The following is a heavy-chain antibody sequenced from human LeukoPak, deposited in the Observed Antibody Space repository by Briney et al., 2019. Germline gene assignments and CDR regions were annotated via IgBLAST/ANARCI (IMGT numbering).Heavy chain of an antibody. CDR3: ARGTYYYDSSGYFNWFDP. CDR1: GYTFTSYG. D-gene: IGHD3-22*01. Sequence: ASVKVPCKASGYTFTSYGISWVRQAPGQGLEWMGWISAYNGNTNYAQKLQGRVTMTTDTSTSTAYMELRSLRSDDTAVYYCARGTYYYDSSGYFNWFDPWGQGTLVTVSS. J-gene: IGHJ5*02. CDR2: ISAYNGNT. V-gene: IGHV1-18*01.